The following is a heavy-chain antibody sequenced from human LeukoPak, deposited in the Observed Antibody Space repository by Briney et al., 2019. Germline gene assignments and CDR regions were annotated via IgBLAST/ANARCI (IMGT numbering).Heavy chain of an antibody. D-gene: IGHD1-1*01. V-gene: IGHV4-34*01. CDR3: AREEGFNSESSY. J-gene: IGHJ1*01. CDR2: INQSGGT. Sequence: SETLSLTCAVYGGSFRGYYWSCIRQPPGKGLEWIGEINQSGGTNYTPSLKSRVTISVDTSKKQFSLKLSSVTAADTAVYYCAREEGFNSESSYWGQGTLVTVSS. CDR1: GGSFRGYY.